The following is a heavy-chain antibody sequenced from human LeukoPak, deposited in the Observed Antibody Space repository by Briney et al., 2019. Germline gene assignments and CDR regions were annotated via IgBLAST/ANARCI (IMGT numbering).Heavy chain of an antibody. J-gene: IGHJ6*02. V-gene: IGHV3-7*03. CDR3: AKEYQLRGMDV. Sequence: GGSLRLSCAASGFTFSSYWMSWVRQAPGKGLERVANINQDGSEKYYVDSVKGRFTISRDNAKNSVYLQMNSLRVEDTAVYYCAKEYQLRGMDVWGQGTTVTVSS. CDR2: INQDGSEK. CDR1: GFTFSSYW. D-gene: IGHD2-2*01.